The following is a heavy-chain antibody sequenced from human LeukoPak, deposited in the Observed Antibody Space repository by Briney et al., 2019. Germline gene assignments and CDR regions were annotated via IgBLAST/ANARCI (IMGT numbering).Heavy chain of an antibody. CDR1: GGSFSGYY. D-gene: IGHD3-10*01. J-gene: IGHJ5*02. Sequence: PSETLSLTCAVYGGSFSGYYWSWIRQPPGKGLEWIGEINHSGSTNYNPSLKSRVTISVDTSKNQFSLKLSSVTAADTAVYYCARGRGILWFGELRARFDPWGQGTLSPSPQ. CDR2: INHSGST. V-gene: IGHV4-34*01. CDR3: ARGRGILWFGELRARFDP.